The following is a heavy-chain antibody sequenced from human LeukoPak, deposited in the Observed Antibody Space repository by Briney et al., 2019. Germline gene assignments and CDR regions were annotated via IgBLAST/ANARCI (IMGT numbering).Heavy chain of an antibody. CDR2: ISWDGGST. CDR1: GFTLDDYT. D-gene: IGHD6-6*01. CDR3: AKDGAARAFIYYYYYMDV. J-gene: IGHJ6*03. V-gene: IGHV3-43*01. Sequence: PGGSLRLSCAASGFTLDDYTMHWVRQAPGKGLEWVSLISWDGGSTYYADSVKGRFTISRDNSKNSLYLQMNSLRTEDTALYYCAKDGAARAFIYYYYYMDVWGKGTTVTVSS.